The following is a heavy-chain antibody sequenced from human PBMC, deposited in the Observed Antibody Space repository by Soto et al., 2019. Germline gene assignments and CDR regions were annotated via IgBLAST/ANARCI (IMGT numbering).Heavy chain of an antibody. CDR1: GFTFRAYY. CDR2: ISTGGSTI. CDR3: ARGSPQFWQLFDN. D-gene: IGHD3-3*01. Sequence: PGGSLRLSCTASGFTFRAYYMNWIRQAPGKGLEWVSYISTGGSTIFYADSVKGRFTISRDNDKNSLSLQMDSLRADDPGVYYCARGSPQFWQLFDNWGQGALVTVSS. V-gene: IGHV3-11*01. J-gene: IGHJ4*02.